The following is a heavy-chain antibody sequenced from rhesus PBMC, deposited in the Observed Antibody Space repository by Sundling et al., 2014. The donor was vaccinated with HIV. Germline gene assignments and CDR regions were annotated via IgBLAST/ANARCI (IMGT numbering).Heavy chain of an antibody. D-gene: IGHD6-19*01. J-gene: IGHJ4*01. Sequence: EVQLVESGGGLVQPGGSLRLSCTVSGFSFRSYGMHWVRQAPGKGLEWVGGIWYDGSKKNYADSLKDRFTISRDNSKNILYLQMSTLKLEDTAVYYCATSLGPGIAADPFDSWGQGVLVTVSS. CDR3: ATSLGPGIAADPFDS. V-gene: IGHV3-54*02. CDR1: GFSFRSYG. CDR2: IWYDGSKK.